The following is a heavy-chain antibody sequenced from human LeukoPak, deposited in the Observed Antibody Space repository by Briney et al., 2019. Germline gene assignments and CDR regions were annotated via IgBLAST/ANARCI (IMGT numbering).Heavy chain of an antibody. V-gene: IGHV3-53*01. J-gene: IGHJ3*02. CDR2: IYSGGST. Sequence: GGSLRLSCAASGFTVSSNYMSWVRQAPGKGLEWVSVIYSGGSTYYPGSVKGRFTISRENAKNSLYLQMNSLRAGDTAVYYCARGGYYDSSGYPNSLSDAFDIWGQGTMVTVSS. CDR3: ARGGYYDSSGYPNSLSDAFDI. D-gene: IGHD3-22*01. CDR1: GFTVSSNY.